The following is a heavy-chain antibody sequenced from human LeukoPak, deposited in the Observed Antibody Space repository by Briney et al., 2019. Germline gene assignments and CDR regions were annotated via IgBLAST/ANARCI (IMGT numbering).Heavy chain of an antibody. CDR1: GGSISSSNW. D-gene: IGHD2-2*01. V-gene: IGHV4-4*02. J-gene: IGHJ4*02. CDR2: FFLKGST. Sequence: SGTLSLTCAVSGGSISSSNWWSWVRQPPGKGLEWIGSFFLKGSTYYNPSLKSRVTISVDTSKNQFSLTLSSVTAADTAVYYCARVARCTSCFDVDYWGQGTLVTVSS. CDR3: ARVARCTSCFDVDY.